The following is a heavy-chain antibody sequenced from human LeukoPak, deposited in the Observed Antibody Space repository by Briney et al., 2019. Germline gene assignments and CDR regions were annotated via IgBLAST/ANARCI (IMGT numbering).Heavy chain of an antibody. D-gene: IGHD3-22*01. CDR1: GFTFSSYA. Sequence: GGSLRLSCAASGFTFSSYAMSLVRQAPGKGLEGVSAIRGSGGSTYYPDSVKGRFTISRNNSKNTLYLQMNSLRAEDTAVYYCAKVSHYDSSGYSWSRAFDIWGQGTMVTVSS. CDR3: AKVSHYDSSGYSWSRAFDI. J-gene: IGHJ3*02. CDR2: IRGSGGST. V-gene: IGHV3-23*01.